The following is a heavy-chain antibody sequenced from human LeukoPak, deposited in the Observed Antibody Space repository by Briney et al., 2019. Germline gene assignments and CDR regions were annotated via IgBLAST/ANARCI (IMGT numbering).Heavy chain of an antibody. J-gene: IGHJ4*02. Sequence: GESLKISCKGSGYSFTSYWIGWVRQMPGKGLEWMGIIYPGDSDTSYSPSFQGQVTISADKSISTAYLQWSSLRASDTAMYYCARINDYSNRYFDYWGQGTLVTVSS. CDR2: IYPGDSDT. CDR3: ARINDYSNRYFDY. V-gene: IGHV5-51*01. D-gene: IGHD4-11*01. CDR1: GYSFTSYW.